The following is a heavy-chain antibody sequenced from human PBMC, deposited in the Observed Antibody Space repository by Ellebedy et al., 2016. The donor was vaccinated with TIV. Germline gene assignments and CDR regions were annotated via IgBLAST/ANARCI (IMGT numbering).Heavy chain of an antibody. CDR1: EFTFSSYT. D-gene: IGHD2-21*02. Sequence: PGGSLRLSCAASEFTFSSYTINWVRQAPGKGLEWVSSISTSSNYIYYADSVKGRFTISRDNPRNSLYLQMSSLRVEDTAVYYCARAGGVTAIPRDAFDIWGQGTMVTVSS. J-gene: IGHJ3*02. CDR2: ISTSSNYI. V-gene: IGHV3-21*01. CDR3: ARAGGVTAIPRDAFDI.